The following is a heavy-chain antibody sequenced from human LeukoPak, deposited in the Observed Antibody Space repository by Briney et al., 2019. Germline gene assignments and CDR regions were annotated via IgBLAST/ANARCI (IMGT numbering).Heavy chain of an antibody. CDR3: ARERPAPYLRHFDY. D-gene: IGHD6-6*01. CDR2: IYHSGST. V-gene: IGHV4-30-2*01. CDR1: GGSITSGGYY. J-gene: IGHJ4*02. Sequence: PSETLSLTCVVSGGSITSGGYYWSWIRQPPGKGLEWIGYIYHSGSTLYNPSLKSRVTISVDRSKNQFSLKLSFVTAADTAVYYCARERPAPYLRHFDYWGQGTLVTVSS.